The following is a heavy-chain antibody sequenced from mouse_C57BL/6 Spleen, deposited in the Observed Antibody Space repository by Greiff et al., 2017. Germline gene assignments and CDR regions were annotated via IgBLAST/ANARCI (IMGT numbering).Heavy chain of an antibody. CDR2: INYDGSST. Sequence: EVHLVESEGGLVQPGSSMKLSCTASGFTFSDYYMAWVRQVPEKGLEWVANINYDGSSTYYLDSLKSRFIISRDNAKNILYLQMSSLKSEDTATYYCARGLYGNSYFDYWGQGTTLTVSS. D-gene: IGHD2-1*01. V-gene: IGHV5-16*01. J-gene: IGHJ2*01. CDR1: GFTFSDYY. CDR3: ARGLYGNSYFDY.